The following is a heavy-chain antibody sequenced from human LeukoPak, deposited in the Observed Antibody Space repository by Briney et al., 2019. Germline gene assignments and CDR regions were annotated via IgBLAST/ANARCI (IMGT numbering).Heavy chain of an antibody. CDR1: GFTFSSYG. D-gene: IGHD6-19*01. V-gene: IGHV3-30*18. CDR2: ISYDGSNK. CDR3: AKDRGIAVAGPLPDY. Sequence: GGSLRLSCAASGFTFSSYGMHWVRQAPGKGLEWVAVISYDGSNKYYADSVKGRFTISRDNSKNTLCLQMNSLRAEDTAVYYCAKDRGIAVAGPLPDYWGQGTLVTVSS. J-gene: IGHJ4*02.